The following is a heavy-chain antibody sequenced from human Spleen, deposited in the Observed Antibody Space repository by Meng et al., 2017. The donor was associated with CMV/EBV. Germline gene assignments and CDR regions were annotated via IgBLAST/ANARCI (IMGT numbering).Heavy chain of an antibody. D-gene: IGHD5-24*01. Sequence: SGFTFSDYYMSWIRQAPGKGLEWVSYISSSGSTIYYADSVKGRFTISRDNAKNSLYLQMNSLRAEDTAVYYCAREERDGYNSNWFDPWGQGTLVTVSS. J-gene: IGHJ5*02. CDR2: ISSSGSTI. CDR1: GFTFSDYY. CDR3: AREERDGYNSNWFDP. V-gene: IGHV3-11*04.